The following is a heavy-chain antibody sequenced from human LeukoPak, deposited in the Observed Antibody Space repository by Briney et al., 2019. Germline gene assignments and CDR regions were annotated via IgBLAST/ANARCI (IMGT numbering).Heavy chain of an antibody. Sequence: ASAKCSCNAAGYTFTGYYRHGLRQAAGQGVDWMKSLNPTGGATNYPKKFTGRVTMPRDTSISTAYTELSRLRSDDTTVYYCARDPKIAAACRYWGQGTLVTVSS. CDR2: LNPTGGAT. CDR1: GYTFTGYY. CDR3: ARDPKIAAACRY. V-gene: IGHV1-2*02. J-gene: IGHJ4*02. D-gene: IGHD6-13*01.